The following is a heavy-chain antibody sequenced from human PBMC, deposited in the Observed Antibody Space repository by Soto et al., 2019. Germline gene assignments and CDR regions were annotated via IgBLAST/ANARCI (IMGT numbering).Heavy chain of an antibody. Sequence: EVQLLDSGGGLVQPGGSLRLSCTASGFTFSDYAMSWVRQPPGKGLEWVSVISAGGSTYYADSVKVRFTVSRASSKNTLYLQMNSLGAEDTSVYYCANVPIWCSSTSCYTEGFDYLGQGTLVTVSS. V-gene: IGHV3-23*01. CDR1: GFTFSDYA. CDR2: ISAGGST. J-gene: IGHJ4*02. CDR3: ANVPIWCSSTSCYTEGFDY. D-gene: IGHD2-2*02.